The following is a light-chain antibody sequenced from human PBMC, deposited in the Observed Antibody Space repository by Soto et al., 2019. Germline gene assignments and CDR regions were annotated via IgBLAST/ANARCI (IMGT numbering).Light chain of an antibody. V-gene: IGLV2-8*01. CDR2: EVS. J-gene: IGLJ2*01. CDR1: SSGLGDHNF. Sequence: QSVLTQPPSASGSPGQSVTISCTVPSSGLGDHNFVSWYQVHPGKVPKLMIYEVSKRPSGVPDRFSGSKSGNTASLTVSGLQPEDDAHYYCTSYGGSNNLIFGGGTKLTVL. CDR3: TSYGGSNNLI.